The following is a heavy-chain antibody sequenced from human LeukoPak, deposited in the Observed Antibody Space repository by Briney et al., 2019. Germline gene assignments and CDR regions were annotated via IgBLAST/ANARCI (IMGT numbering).Heavy chain of an antibody. V-gene: IGHV4-59*01. CDR1: GASISDYY. Sequence: SETLSLTCTVSGASISDYYWSWIRQPPGKGLEWIAFVHYSGITSYNPSLESRVTISLDTSMSQFSLKLSSVTTADTAVYYCATGSGCSKWFGRWGQGSLVTVSS. D-gene: IGHD1-26*01. CDR2: VHYSGIT. CDR3: ATGSGCSKWFGR. J-gene: IGHJ5*02.